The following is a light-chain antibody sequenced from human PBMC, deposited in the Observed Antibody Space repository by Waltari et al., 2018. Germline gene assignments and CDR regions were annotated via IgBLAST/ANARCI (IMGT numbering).Light chain of an antibody. V-gene: IGLV1-47*01. J-gene: IGLJ2*01. Sequence: QSVLTQAPSVSANTGQSVTISCSGQTSNIGNNYVCCYQHLPGTAPKLLIIKNDQRPSGVPDRFSASKSGTSASLAISGLRSEDEADYYCAAWDDSVSGLAFGGGTKVTVL. CDR2: KND. CDR3: AAWDDSVSGLA. CDR1: TSNIGNNY.